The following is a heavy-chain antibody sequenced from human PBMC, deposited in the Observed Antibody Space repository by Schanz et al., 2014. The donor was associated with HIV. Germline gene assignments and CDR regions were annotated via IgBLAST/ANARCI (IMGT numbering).Heavy chain of an antibody. CDR1: GFTFSDHG. Sequence: QLRLVESGGGVVRPGTSLRLSCAASGFTFSDHGMHWVRQAPGKGLEWVGVIWYDGTNKYYADSVKGRFTISRDKSKNTLYLQMNSLRPDDTGVYYCAKDQTSFGSSFFDYWGQGTLVTVSS. CDR3: AKDQTSFGSSFFDY. V-gene: IGHV3-33*03. D-gene: IGHD6-6*01. CDR2: IWYDGTNK. J-gene: IGHJ4*02.